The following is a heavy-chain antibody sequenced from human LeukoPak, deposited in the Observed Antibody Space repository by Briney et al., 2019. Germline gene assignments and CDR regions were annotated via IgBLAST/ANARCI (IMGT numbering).Heavy chain of an antibody. Sequence: GGSLRLPCAASGFTFSSYSMTWVRQAPGKGLEWVSAISGSGGSTYYADSVKGRFTISRDNSKNTLYLQMNSLRAEDTAVYYCAKHVVAATLLDYWGQGTLVTVSS. CDR2: ISGSGGST. CDR1: GFTFSSYS. V-gene: IGHV3-23*01. J-gene: IGHJ4*02. CDR3: AKHVVAATLLDY. D-gene: IGHD2-15*01.